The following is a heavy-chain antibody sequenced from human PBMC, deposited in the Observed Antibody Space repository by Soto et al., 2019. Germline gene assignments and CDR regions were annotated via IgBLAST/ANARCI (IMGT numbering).Heavy chain of an antibody. Sequence: QVQLVQSGAEVKKPGASVRVSCEASGYRFTAYYIHWVRQAPGQGLEWMGRMNLDTGGTTYAQKFQGRVTMTRDTSISTDYMEVSSLKSDDTAMYYCARDGNFAFLGYSFAFDFWGQGPLVTVSS. D-gene: IGHD5-18*01. CDR2: MNLDTGGT. V-gene: IGHV1-2*06. CDR1: GYRFTAYY. CDR3: ARDGNFAFLGYSFAFDF. J-gene: IGHJ4*02.